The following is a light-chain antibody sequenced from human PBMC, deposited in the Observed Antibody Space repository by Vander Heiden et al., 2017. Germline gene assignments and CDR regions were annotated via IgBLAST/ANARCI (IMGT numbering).Light chain of an antibody. CDR1: QSISSW. CDR3: QQYNSYSWT. CDR2: KAS. Sequence: DIQITQSPSTLSASVGDRATITFRASQSISSWLAWYQQKPGKAPKLRIYKASSLESGVPSRFSGSGSRTEFTLTISSLQPDDFATYYCQQYNSYSWTFGQGTKVEIK. J-gene: IGKJ1*01. V-gene: IGKV1-5*03.